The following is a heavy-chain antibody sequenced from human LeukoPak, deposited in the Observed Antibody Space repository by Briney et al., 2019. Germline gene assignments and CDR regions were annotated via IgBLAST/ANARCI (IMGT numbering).Heavy chain of an antibody. Sequence: SDTLSLTCAVSGYSISGSNWWGWIRQPPGKGLEWIGYIYYSGSTYYNPSLKSRVTMSVDTSKNQFSLKLSSVTAADTAVYYCARVGFWSGYYQFDPWGQGTLVTVSS. J-gene: IGHJ5*02. CDR2: IYYSGST. CDR3: ARVGFWSGYYQFDP. D-gene: IGHD3-3*01. V-gene: IGHV4-28*03. CDR1: GYSISGSNW.